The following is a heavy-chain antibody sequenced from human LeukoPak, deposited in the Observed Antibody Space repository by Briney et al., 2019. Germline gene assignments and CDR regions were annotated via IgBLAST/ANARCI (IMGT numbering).Heavy chain of an antibody. J-gene: IGHJ4*02. D-gene: IGHD4-17*01. V-gene: IGHV3-30*02. CDR3: AKDYGDFGFSTYFDY. CDR2: IWYDGSNK. CDR1: GFTFSSYG. Sequence: PGGSLRLSCAASGFTFSSYGMHWVRQAPGKGLEWVAVIWYDGSNKYYADSVKGRFTISRDNSKNTLYLQMNSLRTEDTAVYYCAKDYGDFGFSTYFDYWGQGTLVTVSS.